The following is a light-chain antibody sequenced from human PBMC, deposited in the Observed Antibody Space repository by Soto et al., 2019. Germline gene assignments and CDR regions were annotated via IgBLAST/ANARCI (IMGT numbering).Light chain of an antibody. Sequence: QSALTQPRSVSGSPGQSVTISCTGTSGDVGGYNYVSWYQQHPGKAPKLMIFDVSKRPSGVPDRFSGSKSGNTASLTISGLQAEDEAHYYCCSYAGSYSWVFGGGTKLTV. V-gene: IGLV2-11*01. CDR2: DVS. CDR3: CSYAGSYSWV. J-gene: IGLJ3*02. CDR1: SGDVGGYNY.